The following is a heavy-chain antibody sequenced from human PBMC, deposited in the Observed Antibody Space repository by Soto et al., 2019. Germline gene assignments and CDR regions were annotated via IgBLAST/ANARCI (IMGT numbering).Heavy chain of an antibody. Sequence: QITLKESGPTLVKPTQTLTLTCTFSGLSLRSTRMAVGWIRQPPGKALEWLALIYWDDDKRYSPFLKSRLTITKDTSKNQVVLTMSNMDPVDTARYYCAHIVVAGLGYYFDYWGQGTLVTVSS. V-gene: IGHV2-5*02. D-gene: IGHD6-19*01. J-gene: IGHJ4*02. CDR2: IYWDDDK. CDR3: AHIVVAGLGYYFDY. CDR1: GLSLRSTRMA.